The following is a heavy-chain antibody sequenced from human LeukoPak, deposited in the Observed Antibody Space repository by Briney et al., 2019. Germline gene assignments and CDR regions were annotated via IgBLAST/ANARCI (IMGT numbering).Heavy chain of an antibody. J-gene: IGHJ6*02. D-gene: IGHD6-19*01. Sequence: GGSLRLSCAASGFTFSSYAMHWVRQAPGKGLEWVAVISYDGSNKYYADSVKGRFSISRGNSKNTLYLQMNSLRAEDTAVYYCARDRVQWLVRMDYYYGMDVWGQGTTVTVSS. V-gene: IGHV3-30-3*01. CDR2: ISYDGSNK. CDR1: GFTFSSYA. CDR3: ARDRVQWLVRMDYYYGMDV.